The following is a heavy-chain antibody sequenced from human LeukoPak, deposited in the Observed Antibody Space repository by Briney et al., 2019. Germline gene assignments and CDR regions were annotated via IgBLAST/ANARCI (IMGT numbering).Heavy chain of an antibody. CDR2: IYTSGST. Sequence: SETLSLTCTVSGGSISSGSYYWSWIRQPAGKGLEWIGRIYTSGSTSYNPSLKSRVTISVDMSKNQFSLKLSSVTAADTAVYYCARDPYSGSYEGWFDPWGQGTLVTVSS. CDR1: GGSISSGSYY. D-gene: IGHD1-26*01. CDR3: ARDPYSGSYEGWFDP. V-gene: IGHV4-61*02. J-gene: IGHJ5*02.